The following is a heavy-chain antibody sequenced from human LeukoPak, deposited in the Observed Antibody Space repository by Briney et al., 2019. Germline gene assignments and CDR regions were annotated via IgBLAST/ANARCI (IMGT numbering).Heavy chain of an antibody. CDR1: GGSISSGDYY. J-gene: IGHJ3*02. Sequence: PSETLSLTCTVSGGSISSGDYYWSWIRQPPGKGLEWIGYIYYSGSTYYNPSLKSRVTISVDTSKNQFSLKLSSVTAADTAVYYCARGTGLDDSSGTAPCDAFDIWGQGTMVTVSS. D-gene: IGHD3-22*01. CDR2: IYYSGST. CDR3: ARGTGLDDSSGTAPCDAFDI. V-gene: IGHV4-30-4*01.